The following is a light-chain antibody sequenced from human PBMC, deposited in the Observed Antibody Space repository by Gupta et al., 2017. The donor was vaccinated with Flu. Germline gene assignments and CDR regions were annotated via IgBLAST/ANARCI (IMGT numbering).Light chain of an antibody. Sequence: ALTQPASVSRSPVQSNTISCTGTSSDVGGYNYVSLYQQHPGTAPKLMIYEVSNRPSGVANRFSGSKSGKTASPTTSGLKAEDEADYYCSSYTSSSIWVFGGGTKLTVL. CDR2: EVS. CDR3: SSYTSSSIWV. J-gene: IGLJ3*02. CDR1: SSDVGGYNY. V-gene: IGLV2-14*01.